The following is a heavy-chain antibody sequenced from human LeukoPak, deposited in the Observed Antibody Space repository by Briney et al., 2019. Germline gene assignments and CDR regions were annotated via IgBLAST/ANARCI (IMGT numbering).Heavy chain of an antibody. CDR2: ISDSGGIT. CDR3: AKGYYDYVWGSYYFDY. CDR1: GFSFSSYA. J-gene: IGHJ4*02. Sequence: GGSLRLSCAASGFSFSSYAMSWVRQAPGKGLEWVSIISDSGGITYYADSVKGRFTISRDNSKNTLYLQMSSLRAEDTAVYYCAKGYYDYVWGSYYFDYWGQGTLVTVSS. V-gene: IGHV3-23*01. D-gene: IGHD3-16*01.